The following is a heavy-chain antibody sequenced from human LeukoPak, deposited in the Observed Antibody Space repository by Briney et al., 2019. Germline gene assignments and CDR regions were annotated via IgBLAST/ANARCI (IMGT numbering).Heavy chain of an antibody. D-gene: IGHD3-10*01. CDR3: ARAAYYGSGSYYFYYYYYMDV. V-gene: IGHV3-48*01. CDR2: ISSSSSTI. J-gene: IGHJ6*03. Sequence: PGGSLRLSCAASGFTFSSYSMNWVRQAPGKGLEWVSYISSSSSTIYYADSVKGRFTISRDNAKNSLYLQMNSLRAEDTAVYYCARAAYYGSGSYYFYYYYYMDVWGKGTTVTVSS. CDR1: GFTFSSYS.